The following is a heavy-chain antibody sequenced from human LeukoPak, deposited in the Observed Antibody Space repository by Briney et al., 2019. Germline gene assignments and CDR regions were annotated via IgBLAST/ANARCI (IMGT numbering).Heavy chain of an antibody. J-gene: IGHJ1*01. CDR1: GFTFSSYA. CDR3: ANTVSGYCSSTSCPPEYFQR. CDR2: ISGSGGST. Sequence: PGGSLRLSCAASGFTFSSYAMSWVRQAPGKGLEWVSAISGSGGSTYYADSVKGRFTISRDNSKNTLYLQMNSLRAEDTAVYYCANTVSGYCSSTSCPPEYFQRWGQGALVTVSS. D-gene: IGHD2-2*01. V-gene: IGHV3-23*01.